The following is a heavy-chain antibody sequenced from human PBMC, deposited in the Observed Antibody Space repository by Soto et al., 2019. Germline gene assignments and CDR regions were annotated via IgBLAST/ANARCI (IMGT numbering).Heavy chain of an antibody. CDR2: ISSSSSYI. D-gene: IGHD3-3*01. J-gene: IGHJ4*02. CDR1: GFTFSSYS. Sequence: EVQLVESGGGLVKPGGSLRLSCAASGFTFSSYSMNWVRQAPGKGLEWVSSISSSSSYIYYADSVKGRFTISRDNAKNSLYLQMNSLRAEDTAVYYCARDSHFWSGYYTSLDYWGQGTLVTVSS. CDR3: ARDSHFWSGYYTSLDY. V-gene: IGHV3-21*01.